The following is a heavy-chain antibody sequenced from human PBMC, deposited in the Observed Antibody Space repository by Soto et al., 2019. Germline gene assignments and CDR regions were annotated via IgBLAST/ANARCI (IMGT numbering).Heavy chain of an antibody. V-gene: IGHV3-23*01. J-gene: IGHJ4*02. CDR2: ISGSGGST. CDR1: GFTFSSYA. CDR3: AKRGSGSYFDY. D-gene: IGHD1-26*01. Sequence: EVPLLESGGGWVQPGGSLRLSCAASGFTFSSYAMNWVRQAPGKGLEWVSVISGSGGSTYYADSVKGRFSISRDSTKNTLYLQMNRLRVEDTAVYYCAKRGSGSYFDYWGQGTLVTVSS.